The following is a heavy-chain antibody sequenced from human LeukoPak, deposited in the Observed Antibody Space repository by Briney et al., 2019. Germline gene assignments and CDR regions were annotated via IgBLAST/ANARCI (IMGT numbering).Heavy chain of an antibody. D-gene: IGHD6-6*01. Sequence: GGSLRLSCAASGFTFDDYGMSWVRQAPGKGLEWVSGISGSDGITYYADSVKGRFTISRDNSNNTLYLQMSSLRAEDTALYYCAKGSSSSISARLNYWGQGTPVTVSS. CDR1: GFTFDDYG. J-gene: IGHJ4*02. CDR2: ISGSDGIT. V-gene: IGHV3-23*01. CDR3: AKGSSSSISARLNY.